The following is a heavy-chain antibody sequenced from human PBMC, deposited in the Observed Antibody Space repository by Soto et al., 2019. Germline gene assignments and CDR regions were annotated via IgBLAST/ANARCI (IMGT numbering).Heavy chain of an antibody. CDR1: GDSISNSFYY. CDR3: ARDRRHYVWAISRTYGMDV. J-gene: IGHJ6*02. Sequence: PSETLSLTCTVSGDSISNSFYYWSWIRQVPGKGPEWIGYIHYSGTTHYNPSLKSRLTISLDTSKNQFSLRLSSVTAADTAVYFCARDRRHYVWAISRTYGMDVWGQGTTVTVSS. CDR2: IHYSGTT. V-gene: IGHV4-31*03. D-gene: IGHD3-16*02.